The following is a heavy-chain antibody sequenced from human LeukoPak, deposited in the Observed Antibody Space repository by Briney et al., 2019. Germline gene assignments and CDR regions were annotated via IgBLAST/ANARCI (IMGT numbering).Heavy chain of an antibody. CDR2: IYHSGST. V-gene: IGHV4-30-2*01. CDR1: GGSISSGGYS. J-gene: IGHJ4*02. Sequence: TSQTLSLTCAVSGGSISSGGYSWSWIRQPPGKGLEWIGYIYHSGSTYYNPSLKSRVTISVDRSKNQFSLKLSSVTAADTAVYYCASTTVTNSGDYWGQGTLVTVSS. D-gene: IGHD4-17*01. CDR3: ASTTVTNSGDY.